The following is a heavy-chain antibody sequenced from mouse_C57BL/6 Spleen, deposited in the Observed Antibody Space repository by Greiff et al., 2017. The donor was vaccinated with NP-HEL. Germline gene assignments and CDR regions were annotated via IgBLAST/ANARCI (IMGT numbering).Heavy chain of an antibody. CDR3: AVFITTVVAPYYYAMDY. J-gene: IGHJ4*01. CDR2: FHPYNDDT. Sequence: QVQLQQSGAELVKPGASVKMSCKASGYTFTTYPIEWMKQNHGKSLEWIGNFHPYNDDTKYNEKFKGKATLTVEKSSSTVYLELRRLTSDDSAVYYCAVFITTVVAPYYYAMDYWGQGTSVTVSS. D-gene: IGHD1-1*01. CDR1: GYTFTTYP. V-gene: IGHV1-47*01.